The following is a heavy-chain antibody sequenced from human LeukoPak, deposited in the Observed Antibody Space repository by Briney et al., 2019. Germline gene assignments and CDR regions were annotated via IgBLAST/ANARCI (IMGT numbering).Heavy chain of an antibody. CDR3: ARGAYSGSYLGRVPFDY. J-gene: IGHJ4*02. D-gene: IGHD1-26*01. CDR2: ISSSGSTI. Sequence: GGSLRLSCAASGFTFSSYEMNWVRQAPGKGLEWVSYISSSGSTIYYADSVKGRFTITRDNAKNSLYLQMNSLRAEAAAVYYCARGAYSGSYLGRVPFDYWGQGTLVTASS. CDR1: GFTFSSYE. V-gene: IGHV3-48*03.